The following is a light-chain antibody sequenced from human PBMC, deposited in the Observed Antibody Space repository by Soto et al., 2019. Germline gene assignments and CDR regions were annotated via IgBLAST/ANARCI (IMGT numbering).Light chain of an antibody. CDR2: ANS. CDR3: AAWDDSLSGPYCV. Sequence: QSVLTQPPSASGTPGQRLTISCSGSSSNIGTNYVYWYQQVPGTAPKLLIYANSQRPSGVPDRFSGSKSGTSASLAISGLRSEDEAAYYRAAWDDSLSGPYCVFGNGTKLTV. V-gene: IGLV1-47*02. CDR1: SSNIGTNY. J-gene: IGLJ1*01.